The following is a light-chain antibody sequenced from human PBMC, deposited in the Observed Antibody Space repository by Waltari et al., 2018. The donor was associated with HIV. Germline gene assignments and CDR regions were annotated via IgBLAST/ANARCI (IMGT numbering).Light chain of an antibody. CDR3: QTADSSGTYRV. CDR1: ALPKQY. CDR2: KDN. J-gene: IGLJ3*02. V-gene: IGLV3-25*03. Sequence: SYELTQPASVSVSPGQTASITCSGAALPKQYVYWYQQKQGQVPVLVIYKDNERPSGIPERFSGSSTGTTATLPISGVQAEDESNYYCQTADSSGTYRVFGGGTKVTVL.